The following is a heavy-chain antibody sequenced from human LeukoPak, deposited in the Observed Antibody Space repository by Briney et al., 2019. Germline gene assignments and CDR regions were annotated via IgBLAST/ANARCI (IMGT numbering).Heavy chain of an antibody. V-gene: IGHV3-53*01. CDR3: ARDFSFRQFDY. D-gene: IGHD2-2*01. Sequence: GGSLRLSCAVSGLIVSSHYMSWVRQAPGKELEWVSVIYIDGNTYYIDSVKGRFTISRDNSENTLYLQMNSLRDEDTAVYYCARDFSFRQFDYWGQGTLVTVSS. J-gene: IGHJ4*02. CDR2: IYIDGNT. CDR1: GLIVSSHY.